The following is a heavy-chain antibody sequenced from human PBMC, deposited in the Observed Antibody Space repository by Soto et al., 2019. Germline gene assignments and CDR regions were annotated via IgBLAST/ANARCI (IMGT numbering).Heavy chain of an antibody. CDR1: GYTFTSYY. J-gene: IGHJ4*02. V-gene: IGHV1-46*01. D-gene: IGHD5-12*01. CDR2: INPSGGST. CDR3: ARGHSGYLIRPDFDS. Sequence: ASVKVSCKASGYTFTSYYMHWVRQAPGQGLEWMGIINPSGGSTSYAQKFQGRVTMTRDTSTSTVYMELSSLRSEDTAVYYCARGHSGYLIRPDFDSWGQGTLVTVSS.